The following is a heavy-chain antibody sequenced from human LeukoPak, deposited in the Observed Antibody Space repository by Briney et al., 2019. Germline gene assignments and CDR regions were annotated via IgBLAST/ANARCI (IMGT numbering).Heavy chain of an antibody. Sequence: PGGSLRLSCAASGFTFDDYAMHWVRQAPGKGLEWVSGISWNSGSIGYADSVKGRFTISRDNAKNSLYLQMNSLRAEDTALYYCARSSGYSNYIDYWGQGTLVTVSS. J-gene: IGHJ4*02. CDR2: ISWNSGSI. V-gene: IGHV3-9*01. D-gene: IGHD4-11*01. CDR3: ARSSGYSNYIDY. CDR1: GFTFDDYA.